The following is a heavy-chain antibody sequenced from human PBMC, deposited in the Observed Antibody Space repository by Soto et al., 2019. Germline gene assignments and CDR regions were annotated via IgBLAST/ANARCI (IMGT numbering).Heavy chain of an antibody. CDR3: ARDQSGYDFWSVGWFDP. CDR2: IYTSGST. Sequence: SETLSLTCTVSGGSISSYYWSWIRQPAGKGLEWIGRIYTSGSTNYNPSLKSRVTMSVDTSKNQFSLKLSSVTAADTAVYYCARDQSGYDFWSVGWFDPSDQAXLGTLSS. J-gene: IGHJ5*02. V-gene: IGHV4-4*07. CDR1: GGSISSYY. D-gene: IGHD3-3*01.